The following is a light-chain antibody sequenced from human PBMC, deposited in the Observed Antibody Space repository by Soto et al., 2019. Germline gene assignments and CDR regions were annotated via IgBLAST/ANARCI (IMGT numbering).Light chain of an antibody. J-gene: IGLJ2*01. V-gene: IGLV2-23*01. CDR1: SRDVGSYNL. CDR3: CSYAGSSTSVV. CDR2: EGS. Sequence: QSALTQPASVSGSPGQSITISCTGTSRDVGSYNLVSWYQQHPGKAPKLMIYEGSKRPSGVSNRFSGSKSGNTASLTISGLQAEDAADYYCCSYAGSSTSVVFGGGTKVTVL.